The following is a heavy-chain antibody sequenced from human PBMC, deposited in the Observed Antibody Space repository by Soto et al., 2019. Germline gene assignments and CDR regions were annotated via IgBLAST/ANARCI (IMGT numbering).Heavy chain of an antibody. J-gene: IGHJ4*02. D-gene: IGHD6-13*01. CDR3: AKGLINGRWYAED. V-gene: IGHV3-23*01. CDR1: GFTFSSCV. Sequence: EVHLLESGGGLVHPGESLRLSCGASGFTFSSCVMTWVRQAPGKGLEWVSCITESGTGTYYADSVKGRFTISRDNSTNTMYLPMNNLRAEDTGVYYWAKGLINGRWYAEDWGQGTLVTVSS. CDR2: ITESGTGT.